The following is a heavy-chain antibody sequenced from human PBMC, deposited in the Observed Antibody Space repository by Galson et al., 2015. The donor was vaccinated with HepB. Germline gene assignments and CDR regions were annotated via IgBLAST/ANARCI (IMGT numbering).Heavy chain of an antibody. Sequence: LSLTCSVSGGSISTSSYYWGWIRQPPGKGLEWIGNIYHSGSTYYNSSLKSRVTISVDTSKNQFSLKLTSVTAADTAVYYCVRGLGWFDPWGQGTLVTVSS. J-gene: IGHJ5*02. CDR1: GGSISTSSYY. CDR3: VRGLGWFDP. CDR2: IYHSGST. V-gene: IGHV4-39*01. D-gene: IGHD3-16*01.